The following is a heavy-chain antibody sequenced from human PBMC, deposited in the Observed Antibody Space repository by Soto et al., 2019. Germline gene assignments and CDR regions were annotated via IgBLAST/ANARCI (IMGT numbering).Heavy chain of an antibody. CDR1: GYSFTSHY. V-gene: IGHV1-46*03. J-gene: IGHJ5*02. CDR3: ARAQSWRDLVRWFDT. CDR2: IYPGGVNV. D-gene: IGHD3-10*01. Sequence: ASVNVSCKAIGYSFTSHYMHWVRQAPGQGLEWMGTIYPGGVNVAYAQKFEGRVTMTKDASTSTVYMELNSLTSEDTAVYYCARAQSWRDLVRWFDTWGLG.